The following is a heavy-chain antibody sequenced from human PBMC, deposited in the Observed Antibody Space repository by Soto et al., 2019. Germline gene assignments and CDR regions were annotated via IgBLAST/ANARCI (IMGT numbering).Heavy chain of an antibody. CDR3: GRDAVTKRDFYYYGMDV. CDR2: ISYSGST. Sequence: QVQLQESGPGLVKPLQTLSLTCTVSGGSIKNRDYYWSWIRQHPEKGLEWIGYISYSGSTDYAPSLDSRLTMSVDQSKKQLSLNLTSVTAADTSVYYCGRDAVTKRDFYYYGMDVLCRGTTSTVSS. D-gene: IGHD4-4*01. J-gene: IGHJ6*02. V-gene: IGHV4-31*03. CDR1: GGSIKNRDYY.